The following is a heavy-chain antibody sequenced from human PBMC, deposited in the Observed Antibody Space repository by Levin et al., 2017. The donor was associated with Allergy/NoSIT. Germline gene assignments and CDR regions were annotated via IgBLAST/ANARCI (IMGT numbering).Heavy chain of an antibody. CDR1: GGSISSGSYY. CDR3: ARERTVTETVDY. J-gene: IGHJ4*02. D-gene: IGHD4-17*01. V-gene: IGHV4-61*02. Sequence: SCTVSGGSISSGSYYWSWIRQPAGKGLEWIGRIYTSGSTNYNPSLKSRVTISVDTSKNQFSLKLSSVTAADTAVYFCARERTVTETVDYWGQGTLVTVSS. CDR2: IYTSGST.